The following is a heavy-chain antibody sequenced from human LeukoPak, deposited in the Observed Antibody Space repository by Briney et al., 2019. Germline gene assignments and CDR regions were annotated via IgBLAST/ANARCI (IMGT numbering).Heavy chain of an antibody. D-gene: IGHD6-13*01. J-gene: IGHJ4*02. CDR1: GFTFSRFA. V-gene: IGHV3-23*01. Sequence: GGSLRLSCAASGFTFSRFAMNWVRQAPGKGLEWISVIVANGGGIHYADSVKGRFTISRANSKNTLYLQMNSLRAEDTAVYYCAKDAAAAGYFDHWGQGTLVTVSS. CDR2: IVANGGGI. CDR3: AKDAAAAGYFDH.